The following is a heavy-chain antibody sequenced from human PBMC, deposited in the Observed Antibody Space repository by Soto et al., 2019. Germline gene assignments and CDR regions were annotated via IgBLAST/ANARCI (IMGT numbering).Heavy chain of an antibody. CDR3: AKDRDDYRNYVFDY. CDR1: GFTFTNYA. D-gene: IGHD4-4*01. CDR2: SSGSGSGGST. V-gene: IGHV3-23*01. J-gene: IGHJ4*02. Sequence: EVQLLESGGGLVQPGGSLRLSCAASGFTFTNYAMTWVRQAPGKGLEWVSISSGSGSGGSTNYADSVKGRFTISRDNSKNTLYLQMNSLRVEDTAVYYCAKDRDDYRNYVFDYWGQGTLGSVSS.